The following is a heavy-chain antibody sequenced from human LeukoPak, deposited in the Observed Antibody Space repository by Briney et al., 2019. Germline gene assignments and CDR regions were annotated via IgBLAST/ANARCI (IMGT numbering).Heavy chain of an antibody. V-gene: IGHV3-21*01. CDR2: ISSSSNNT. D-gene: IGHD4-11*01. Sequence: PGGSLRLSCAASGFTFSSYSMNWVRQAPGKGLEWVSFISSSSNNTYYADSVKGRFTISRDNAKNSLHLQMNTLRAEDTAVYYCAGGTPTTRDFYDWGQGALVTVSS. J-gene: IGHJ4*02. CDR1: GFTFSSYS. CDR3: AGGTPTTRDFYD.